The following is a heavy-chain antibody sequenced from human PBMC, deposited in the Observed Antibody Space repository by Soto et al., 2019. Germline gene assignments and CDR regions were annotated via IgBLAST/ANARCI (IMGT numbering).Heavy chain of an antibody. D-gene: IGHD2-15*01. V-gene: IGHV3-15*01. Sequence: EVKLVDSGGGFVKPGGSLRLSCVASGLSFTSAWMTWVRQAPGKGPEWVGRIKSKTDGGTADYAAPVKGSYTISRDDSQNTVYLQMDSLNTEVTARYQWSTDIEIYGLDVWGQGTTVTVSS. CDR3: STDIEIYGLDV. CDR2: IKSKTDGGTA. CDR1: GLSFTSAW. J-gene: IGHJ6*02.